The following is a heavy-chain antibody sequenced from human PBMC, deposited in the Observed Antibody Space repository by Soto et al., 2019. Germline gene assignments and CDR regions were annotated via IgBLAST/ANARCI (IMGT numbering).Heavy chain of an antibody. CDR2: INHSGST. V-gene: IGHV4-34*01. CDR1: GGSFSGYY. Sequence: SETLSLTCAVYGGSFSGYYWSWIRQPPGKGLEWIGEINHSGSTNYNPSLKSRVTISVDTSKNQFSLKLSSVTAADTAVYYCASSEAARPPYFDYWGQGTLVTVS. D-gene: IGHD2-2*01. CDR3: ASSEAARPPYFDY. J-gene: IGHJ4*02.